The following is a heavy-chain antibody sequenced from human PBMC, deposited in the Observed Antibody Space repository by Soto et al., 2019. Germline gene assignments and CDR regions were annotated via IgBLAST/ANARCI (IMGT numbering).Heavy chain of an antibody. D-gene: IGHD1-7*01. V-gene: IGHV1-3*01. CDR3: ARDRRITGTTGAFDI. Sequence: QVQLVQSGAEVKKPGASVKVSCKASGYTFTSYAMHWVRQAPGQRLEWMGWINAGNGNTKYSQKFQGRVTITRDTSASTAYMELSSLRSEDTAVYYCARDRRITGTTGAFDIWGQGTMVTVSS. CDR1: GYTFTSYA. J-gene: IGHJ3*02. CDR2: INAGNGNT.